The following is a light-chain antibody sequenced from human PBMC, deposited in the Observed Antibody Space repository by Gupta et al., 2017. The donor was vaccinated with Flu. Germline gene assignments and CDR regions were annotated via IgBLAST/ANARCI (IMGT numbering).Light chain of an antibody. CDR1: QSVSRY. CDR3: QQRSNWPPLT. Sequence: EIVLTQSPATLSLSPGERATLSCRASQSVSRYLAWYQQKPGQAPRLLIYDASNRDTGIPARFSGSGAGTDFTLTISSREHEDFAVYYCQQRSNWPPLTFGGGTKVESK. J-gene: IGKJ4*01. CDR2: DAS. V-gene: IGKV3-11*01.